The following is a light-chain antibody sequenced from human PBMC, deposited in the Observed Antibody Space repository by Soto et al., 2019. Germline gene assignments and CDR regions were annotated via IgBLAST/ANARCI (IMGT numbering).Light chain of an antibody. J-gene: IGLJ3*02. V-gene: IGLV1-40*01. Sequence: QAVLTQPPSVSGAPGQRVTISCAGSSSDIGAGHNVHWYQQLPGTAPKLLIYDNNNRPSGVSDRFSGSKSGASASLAITGLQAEDEADYYCQSFDSSLRGWVFGGGTKLTVL. CDR2: DNN. CDR3: QSFDSSLRGWV. CDR1: SSDIGAGHN.